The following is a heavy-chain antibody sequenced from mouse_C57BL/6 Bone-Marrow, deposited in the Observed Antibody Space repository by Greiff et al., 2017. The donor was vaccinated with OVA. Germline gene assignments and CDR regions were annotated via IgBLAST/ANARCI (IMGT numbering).Heavy chain of an antibody. D-gene: IGHD1-1*01. J-gene: IGHJ1*03. V-gene: IGHV10-1*01. CDR1: GFSFNTYA. CDR3: VRHPLAYGSSYWYFDV. CDR2: IRSKSNNYAT. Sequence: EAGGGLVQPKGSLKLSCAASGFSFNTYAMNWVRQAPGKGLEWVARIRSKSNNYATYYADSVKDRFTISRDDSESMLYLQMNNLKTEDTAMYYCVRHPLAYGSSYWYFDVWGTGTTVTVSS.